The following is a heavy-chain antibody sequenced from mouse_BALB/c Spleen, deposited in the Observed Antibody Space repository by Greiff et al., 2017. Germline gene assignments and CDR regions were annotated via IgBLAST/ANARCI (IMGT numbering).Heavy chain of an antibody. CDR3: ARCYGSSYVDYAMDY. J-gene: IGHJ4*01. CDR2: INPYNDGT. V-gene: IGHV1-14*01. CDR1: GYTFTSYV. D-gene: IGHD1-1*01. Sequence: LVESGPELVKPGASVKMSCKASGYTFTSYVMHWVKQKPGQGLEWIGYINPYNDGTKYNEKFKGKATLTSDKSSSTAYMELSSLTSEDSAVYYCARCYGSSYVDYAMDYWGQGTSVTVSS.